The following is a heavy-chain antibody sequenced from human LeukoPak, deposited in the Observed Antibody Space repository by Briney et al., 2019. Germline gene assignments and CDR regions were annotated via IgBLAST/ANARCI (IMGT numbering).Heavy chain of an antibody. Sequence: PSETLSLTCTVSGGSISSSSYYWGWIRQPPGKGLEWIGSIYYSGSTYYNPSPKSRVTISVDTSKNQFSLKLSSVTAADTAVYYCARLFLAAAGGEFDYWGQGTLVTVSS. CDR1: GGSISSSSYY. CDR2: IYYSGST. J-gene: IGHJ4*02. CDR3: ARLFLAAAGGEFDY. D-gene: IGHD6-13*01. V-gene: IGHV4-39*01.